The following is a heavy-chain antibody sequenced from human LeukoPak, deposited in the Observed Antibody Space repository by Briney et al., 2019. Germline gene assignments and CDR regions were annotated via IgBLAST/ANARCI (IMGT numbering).Heavy chain of an antibody. D-gene: IGHD5-12*01. CDR1: GFTLSNCA. V-gene: IGHV3-23*01. CDR3: AKEVVATIPPL. Sequence: GGSLRLSCAASGFTLSNCAMTWVRQAPGKGLEWVSGIDTKGTRTYYADSVKGRFTISRDNSKNTLFLQMNSLRAEDTSVYYCAKEVVATIPPLWGQGTLVTASS. CDR2: IDTKGTRT. J-gene: IGHJ4*02.